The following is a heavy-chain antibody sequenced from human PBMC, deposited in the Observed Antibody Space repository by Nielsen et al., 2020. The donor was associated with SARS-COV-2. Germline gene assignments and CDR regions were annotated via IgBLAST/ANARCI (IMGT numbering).Heavy chain of an antibody. V-gene: IGHV3-23*01. CDR1: GFTFSSYA. D-gene: IGHD3-3*01. CDR3: ARDGVETNDNYYYYGMDV. CDR2: ISGSGGST. J-gene: IGHJ6*02. Sequence: GESLKISCAASGFTFSSYAMSWVRQAPGKGLEWVSAISGSGGSTYYADSVKGRFTISRDNSKNTLYLQMNSLRAEDTAVYYCARDGVETNDNYYYYGMDVWGQGTTVTVSS.